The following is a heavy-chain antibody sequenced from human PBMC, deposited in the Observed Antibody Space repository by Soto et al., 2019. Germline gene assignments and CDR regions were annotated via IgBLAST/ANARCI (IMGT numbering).Heavy chain of an antibody. V-gene: IGHV3-23*01. CDR1: GFTFSNYV. Sequence: EVQLLESGGGLVQPGGSLRLSCAASGFTFSNYVMTWVRQAPGKGLEWVSTISGGGDGTFYADSVKGRFTISRDNSRNTVYLQMNSLRAEDTAVYYCAKKGLGSLTTYCNSGDCHYAFEIWGQGTMVTVSS. J-gene: IGHJ3*02. CDR3: AKKGLGSLTTYCNSGDCHYAFEI. D-gene: IGHD2-21*02. CDR2: ISGGGDGT.